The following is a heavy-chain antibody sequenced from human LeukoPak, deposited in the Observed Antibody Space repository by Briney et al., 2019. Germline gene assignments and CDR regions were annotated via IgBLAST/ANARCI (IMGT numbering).Heavy chain of an antibody. V-gene: IGHV3-11*01. CDR1: GFTFSDYY. CDR3: ARDSYYYDSSGYYLDWDFDL. D-gene: IGHD3-22*01. J-gene: IGHJ2*01. Sequence: GGSLRLSCAASGFTFSDYYMSWIRQAPGKGLEWVSYISSSGSTIYYADSVKGRFTISRDNAKNSLYLQMNSLRAEDTAVYYCARDSYYYDSSGYYLDWDFDLWGRGTLVTVSS. CDR2: ISSSGSTI.